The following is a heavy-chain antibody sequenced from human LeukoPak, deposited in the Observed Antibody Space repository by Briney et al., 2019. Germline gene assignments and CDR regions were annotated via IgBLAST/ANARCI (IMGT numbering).Heavy chain of an antibody. J-gene: IGHJ4*02. CDR2: IYSGGST. D-gene: IGHD2-21*01. CDR1: GFTVSNNY. Sequence: TGGSLRLSCAASGFTVSNNYMTWVRQAPGKGLEWVSLIYSGGSTYSADSVKGRFTISRDNSKNTVYLQMNSLRAEDTAVYYCARNIPVTRWGYWGQGTLVTVSS. V-gene: IGHV3-66*01. CDR3: ARNIPVTRWGY.